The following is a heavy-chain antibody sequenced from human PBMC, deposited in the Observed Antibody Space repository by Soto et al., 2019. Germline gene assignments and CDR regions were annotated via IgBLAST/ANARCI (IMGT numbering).Heavy chain of an antibody. CDR1: GYSFASYC. Sequence: PGESLKISCQGSGYSFASYCIGWVRQMPGKDLEWMGLFYPGDSDIRYSPSFQGQVTISADKSLRTAYLQWTSLKASDTALYYCARTRSFTLGFYYDGMDVWGQGTTVTLAS. V-gene: IGHV5-51*01. CDR2: FYPGDSDI. J-gene: IGHJ6*02. CDR3: ARTRSFTLGFYYDGMDV. D-gene: IGHD6-6*01.